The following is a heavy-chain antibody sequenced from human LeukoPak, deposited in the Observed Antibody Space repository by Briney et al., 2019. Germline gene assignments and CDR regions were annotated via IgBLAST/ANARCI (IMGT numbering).Heavy chain of an antibody. Sequence: GGSLRLSCAASGFTFSSYAMHWVRQAPGKGLEWVGRIKSKTDGGTTDYAAPVKGRFTISRDDSKNTLYLQMNSLKTEDTAVYYCTTVGDYYMLDYWGQGTLVTVSS. CDR3: TTVGDYYMLDY. D-gene: IGHD1-26*01. CDR1: GFTFSSYA. J-gene: IGHJ4*02. V-gene: IGHV3-15*01. CDR2: IKSKTDGGTT.